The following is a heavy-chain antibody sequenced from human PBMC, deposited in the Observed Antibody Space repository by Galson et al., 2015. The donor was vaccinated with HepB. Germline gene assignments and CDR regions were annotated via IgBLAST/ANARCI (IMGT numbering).Heavy chain of an antibody. V-gene: IGHV3-33*01. CDR1: GFTFSSYG. Sequence: SLRLSCAASGFTFSSYGMHWVRQAPGKGLEWVAVIWYDGSNKYYADSVKGRFTISRDNSKNTLYLQMNSLRAEDTAVYYCARGVRYCSGGSCYSFHPPGDYWGQGTLVTVSS. CDR2: IWYDGSNK. CDR3: ARGVRYCSGGSCYSFHPPGDY. J-gene: IGHJ4*02. D-gene: IGHD2-15*01.